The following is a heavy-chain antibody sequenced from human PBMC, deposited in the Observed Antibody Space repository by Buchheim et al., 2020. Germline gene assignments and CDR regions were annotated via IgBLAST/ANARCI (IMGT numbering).Heavy chain of an antibody. CDR1: VFTFSSYG. V-gene: IGHV3-33*01. CDR3: AAGSVEELGWDYYYGMDV. D-gene: IGHD4-23*01. J-gene: IGHJ6*02. Sequence: QVQLVESGGGVVQPGRSLRLSCAASVFTFSSYGMHWVRQAPGKGLEWVAVIWYDGSNKYYADSVKGRFTISRDNSKNTLYLQMNSLRAEDTAVYYCAAGSVEELGWDYYYGMDVWGQGTT. CDR2: IWYDGSNK.